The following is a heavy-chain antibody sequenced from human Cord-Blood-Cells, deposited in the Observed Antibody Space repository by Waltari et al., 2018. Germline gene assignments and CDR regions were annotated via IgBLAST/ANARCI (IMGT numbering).Heavy chain of an antibody. Sequence: QVQLQQSGPGLVKPSQTLSLTCAISGDSVSSTSAPRNWIRQSPSRGLQWLGRTYNRSKWYNDYAVSVKSRITINPDTSKNQFSLQLNSVTPEDTALYYCARWSVGHAFDIWGQGTMVTVSS. V-gene: IGHV6-1*01. CDR1: GDSVSSTSAP. J-gene: IGHJ3*02. CDR3: ARWSVGHAFDI. D-gene: IGHD1-26*01. CDR2: TYNRSKWYN.